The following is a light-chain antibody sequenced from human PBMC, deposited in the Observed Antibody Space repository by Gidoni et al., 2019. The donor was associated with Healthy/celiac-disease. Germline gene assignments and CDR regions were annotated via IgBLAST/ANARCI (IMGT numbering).Light chain of an antibody. V-gene: IGKV1-39*01. Sequence: DIQMTKSPSSLSASVGDRVPITCRASQSISSFLNWYQQKPGKAPKLLIYAASSLQSGVPSRFSGSGSGTDFTLTISSLQPEDFATYYCQQSYSTPRYTFGQGTKLEIK. CDR3: QQSYSTPRYT. CDR2: AAS. CDR1: QSISSF. J-gene: IGKJ2*01.